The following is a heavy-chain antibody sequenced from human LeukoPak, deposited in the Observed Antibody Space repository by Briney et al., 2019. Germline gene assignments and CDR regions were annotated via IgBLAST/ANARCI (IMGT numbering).Heavy chain of an antibody. J-gene: IGHJ3*02. CDR2: ISSSSSYI. CDR3: ARELVVPAAISSYDAFDI. Sequence: PGRTLVNFCKTSEFTFRNDSMNWFRQAQGKGLEWVSSISSSSSYIYYADSVKGRFTISRDNAKNSLYLQMNGLRAEDTAVYYCARELVVPAAISSYDAFDIWAKGQWSPSLQ. D-gene: IGHD2-2*01. V-gene: IGHV3-21*01. CDR1: EFTFRNDS.